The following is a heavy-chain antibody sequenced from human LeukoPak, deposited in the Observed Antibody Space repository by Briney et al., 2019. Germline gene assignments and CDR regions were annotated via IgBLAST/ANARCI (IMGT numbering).Heavy chain of an antibody. CDR2: INEDGSGT. CDR3: ARDSSRASGSSNDY. Sequence: GGSLRLSCAASGFTFSNYWMTWFRQAPGKGLEWVAYINEDGSGTYYVDSVKGRFSISRDNAKNLLNLQMNTLRVEDTAVYFCARDSSRASGSSNDYWGQGTLVTVSS. V-gene: IGHV3-7*04. J-gene: IGHJ4*02. CDR1: GFTFSNYW. D-gene: IGHD3-10*01.